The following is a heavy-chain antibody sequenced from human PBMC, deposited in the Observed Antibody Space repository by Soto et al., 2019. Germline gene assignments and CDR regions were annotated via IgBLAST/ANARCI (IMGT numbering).Heavy chain of an antibody. CDR3: ASPGYYDSSGYNDY. J-gene: IGHJ4*02. Sequence: QVQLVQSGAEVKKPGSSVKVSCKASGGTFSSYAISWVRQAPGQGLEWMGGIIPIFGTVNYAQKFQVRVTITADESTSTAYMELSSLRAEDQAVYYCASPGYYDSSGYNDYWGQGTLVTVSS. D-gene: IGHD3-22*01. CDR2: IIPIFGTV. V-gene: IGHV1-69*01. CDR1: GGTFSSYA.